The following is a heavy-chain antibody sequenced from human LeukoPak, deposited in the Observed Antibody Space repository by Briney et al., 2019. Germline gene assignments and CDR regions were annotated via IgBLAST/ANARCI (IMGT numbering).Heavy chain of an antibody. Sequence: AETLSLSCTVPGGSMRSYDWGWIPEPPGKGLEWTGYIYYSGSTNYNPSLKSRVTISVDTSKNQFSLKLSSVTAADTAVYYCAREDIVVVVAATWGAFEIWGQGTMVTVSS. CDR2: IYYSGST. V-gene: IGHV4-59*01. D-gene: IGHD2-15*01. J-gene: IGHJ3*02. CDR1: GGSMRSYD. CDR3: AREDIVVVVAATWGAFEI.